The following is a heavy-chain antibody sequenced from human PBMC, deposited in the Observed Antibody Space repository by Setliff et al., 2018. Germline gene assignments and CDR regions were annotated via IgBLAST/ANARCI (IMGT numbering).Heavy chain of an antibody. Sequence: PSETLSSTCTVSNGSINDYFWTWIRQPPGKGLEWIGYISNSGITKYNPALKGRVSISLDTSNNQFSLRLSSVTAADTALYYCARDTRIGDYYYYYGMDVWGQGTKVTVSS. D-gene: IGHD2-15*01. CDR1: NGSINDYF. CDR3: ARDTRIGDYYYYYGMDV. J-gene: IGHJ6*02. V-gene: IGHV4-59*01. CDR2: ISNSGIT.